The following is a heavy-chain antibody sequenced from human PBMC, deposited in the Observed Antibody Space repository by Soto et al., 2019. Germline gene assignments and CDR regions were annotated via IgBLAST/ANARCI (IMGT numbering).Heavy chain of an antibody. CDR3: ERSGYGYFYSADMDA. Sequence: SETLSLTCTVSGGSISSGGYYWSCMRQHPGKGLEWIGYIYYSGSTYYNPSLKSRVTISVDTSKNQFSLKLSSVTAADTAVYYCERSGYGYFYSADMDATGQEPTV. J-gene: IGHJ6*02. CDR2: IYYSGST. D-gene: IGHD5-18*01. CDR1: GGSISSGGYY. V-gene: IGHV4-31*03.